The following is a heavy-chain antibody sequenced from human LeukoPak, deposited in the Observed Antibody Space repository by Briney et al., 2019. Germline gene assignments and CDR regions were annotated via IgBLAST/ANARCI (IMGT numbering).Heavy chain of an antibody. J-gene: IGHJ4*02. Sequence: ASVKVSCKASGYTFTSYGISWVRQAPGQGLEWMGWISAYNGNTNYAQKLQGRVTMTTDTSTSTAYMELRSLRSDDTAVCYCARCCCSSTSCYLSWHWGQGTLVTVSS. CDR3: ARCCCSSTSCYLSWH. D-gene: IGHD2-2*01. CDR2: ISAYNGNT. CDR1: GYTFTSYG. V-gene: IGHV1-18*01.